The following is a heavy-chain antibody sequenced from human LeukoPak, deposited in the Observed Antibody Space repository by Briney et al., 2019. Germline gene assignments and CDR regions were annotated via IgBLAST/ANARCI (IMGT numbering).Heavy chain of an antibody. J-gene: IGHJ4*02. V-gene: IGHV4-31*03. Sequence: SETLSLTCTVSGGSISSGGYYWSWIRQHPGKGLEWIGYIYYSGSTYYNPSLKSRVTISVDASKNQFSLKLSSVTAADTAVYYCARGGLIPYYFDYWGQGTLVTVSS. CDR2: IYYSGST. CDR3: ARGGLIPYYFDY. CDR1: GGSISSGGYY.